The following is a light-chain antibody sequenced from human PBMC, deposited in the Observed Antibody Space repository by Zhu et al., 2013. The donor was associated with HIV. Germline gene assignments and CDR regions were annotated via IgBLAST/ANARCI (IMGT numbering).Light chain of an antibody. CDR2: ANS. CDR3: QSYDSSLTMYV. Sequence: QSVLTQPPSVSGAPGQRVTISCTGSSSNIGAGYDVHWYQQLPGTAPKLLIYANSNRPSGVPDRFSGSKSGTSASLAITGLQAEDEADYYCQSYDSSLTMYVFGNGTEVIVL. V-gene: IGLV1-40*01. J-gene: IGLJ1*01. CDR1: SSNIGAGYD.